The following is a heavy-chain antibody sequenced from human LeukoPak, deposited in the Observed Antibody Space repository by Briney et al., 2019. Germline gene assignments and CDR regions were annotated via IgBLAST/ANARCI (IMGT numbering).Heavy chain of an antibody. CDR1: GFSLSGYW. CDR2: IKDDGSRK. V-gene: IGHV3-7*01. D-gene: IGHD3-22*01. CDR3: ARECIDGYYESSGYDL. Sequence: PGGSLRLSCAASGFSLSGYWMTWVRQAPGKGLEWVANIKDDGSRKHDVDSARGRFTISRDNAKNSLYLDMNSLRAEDTAVYYCARECIDGYYESSGYDLWGQETLVTVSS. J-gene: IGHJ4*02.